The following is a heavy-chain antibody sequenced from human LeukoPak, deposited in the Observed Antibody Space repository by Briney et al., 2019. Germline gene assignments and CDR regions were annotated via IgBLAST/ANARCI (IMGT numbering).Heavy chain of an antibody. Sequence: GGSLRLSCAASGFTFSSYGMHWVRQAPGKGLEWVAFIRYDGSNKYYADSVKGRFTISRDNSKNTLYLQMNSLRAEDTAVYYCAKDGRLAYCGGDCYHDAFDIWGQGTMVTVSS. CDR3: AKDGRLAYCGGDCYHDAFDI. J-gene: IGHJ3*02. V-gene: IGHV3-30*02. CDR2: IRYDGSNK. D-gene: IGHD2-21*02. CDR1: GFTFSSYG.